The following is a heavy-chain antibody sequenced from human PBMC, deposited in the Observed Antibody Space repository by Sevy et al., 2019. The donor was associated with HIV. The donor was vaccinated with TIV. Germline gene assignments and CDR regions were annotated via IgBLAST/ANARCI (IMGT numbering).Heavy chain of an antibody. CDR3: AREGCTQPHDY. CDR1: GFTFAKYS. D-gene: IGHD2-8*01. J-gene: IGHJ4*02. CDR2: FSFGCGRI. V-gene: IGHV3-23*01. Sequence: GGYLRLSCAASGFTFAKYSMSWVRQAPGKGLEWVSTFSFGCGRINYADSVKGRFTISRDDSKNTLFLQMNSLRAEHTATYFCAREGCTQPHDYWGQGTLVTVSS.